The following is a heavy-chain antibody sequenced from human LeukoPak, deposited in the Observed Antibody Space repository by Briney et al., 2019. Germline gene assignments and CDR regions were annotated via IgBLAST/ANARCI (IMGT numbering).Heavy chain of an antibody. Sequence: ASVKVSYKVSGYTLTELSMHWVRQAPGKGLEWMGGFDPEDGETIYAQKFQGRVTMTEDTSTDTAYMELSSLRSEDTAVYYCATVKSGWYRPFDYWGQGTLVTVSS. D-gene: IGHD6-19*01. CDR3: ATVKSGWYRPFDY. CDR2: FDPEDGET. CDR1: GYTLTELS. V-gene: IGHV1-24*01. J-gene: IGHJ4*02.